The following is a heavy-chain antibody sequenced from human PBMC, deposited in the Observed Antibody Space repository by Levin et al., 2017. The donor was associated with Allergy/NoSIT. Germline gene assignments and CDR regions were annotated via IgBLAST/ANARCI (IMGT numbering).Heavy chain of an antibody. CDR3: ARNYDFWSGYSFGAFGI. CDR1: GGSISTYY. Sequence: SETLSLTCTVSGGSISTYYWSWIRQPPGKGLEWIGYISYSGSTNYNPSLKSRVTISVDTSKNQFSLKLSSVTAADTAVYYCARNYDFWSGYSFGAFGIWGQGTMVTVSS. V-gene: IGHV4-59*01. J-gene: IGHJ3*02. D-gene: IGHD3-3*01. CDR2: ISYSGST.